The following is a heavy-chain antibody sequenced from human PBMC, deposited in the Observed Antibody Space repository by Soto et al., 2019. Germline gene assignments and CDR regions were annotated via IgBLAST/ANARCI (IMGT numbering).Heavy chain of an antibody. Sequence: QIQLVQSGAEVKKPGASVKVSCRASGYSFANNGITWVRQAPGQGLEWMGWISGYNGNTKYVQSVQDRVTMTTDTSTSTAYMELRRLRSDDTAVYYCAKSHGSGRADFWGQGTLVTVSS. CDR2: ISGYNGNT. CDR3: AKSHGSGRADF. V-gene: IGHV1-18*01. J-gene: IGHJ4*02. CDR1: GYSFANNG. D-gene: IGHD3-10*01.